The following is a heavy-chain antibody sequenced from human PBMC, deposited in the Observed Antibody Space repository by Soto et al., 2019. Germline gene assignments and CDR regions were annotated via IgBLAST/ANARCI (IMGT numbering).Heavy chain of an antibody. CDR1: GDSINNYY. V-gene: IGHV4-59*08. J-gene: IGHJ6*02. Sequence: SETLSLTCTVSGDSINNYYWSWIRQPPGKGLEWIGYVYYSRSTNYNPSLKSRVTISIDTSKNQFSLRLSSVTAADTAVYYCSRHVGSYSYYGMDVWGQGTTVTVSS. D-gene: IGHD3-16*01. CDR2: VYYSRST. CDR3: SRHVGSYSYYGMDV.